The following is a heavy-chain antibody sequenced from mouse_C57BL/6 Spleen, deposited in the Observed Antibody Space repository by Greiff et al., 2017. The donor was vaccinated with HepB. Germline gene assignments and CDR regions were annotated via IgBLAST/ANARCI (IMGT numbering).Heavy chain of an antibody. CDR3: ARGIYYYGSRGYFDV. CDR2: IYPGSGST. Sequence: QVQLQQPGAELVKPGASVKMSCKASGYTFTSYWITWVKQRPGQGLEWIGDIYPGSGSTNYNEKFKSKATLTVDTSSSTAYMQLSSLTSEDSAVYYCARGIYYYGSRGYFDVWGTGTTVTVSS. CDR1: GYTFTSYW. V-gene: IGHV1-55*01. J-gene: IGHJ1*03. D-gene: IGHD1-1*01.